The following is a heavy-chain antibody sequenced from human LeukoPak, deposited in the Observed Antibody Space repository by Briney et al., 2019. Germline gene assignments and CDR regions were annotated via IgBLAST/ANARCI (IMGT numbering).Heavy chain of an antibody. Sequence: SETLSLTCAVNGGSFSGDYWNWIRQPPGKGLEWIGEINHSGSANYNPSLKSRVTISVDTSKNQFSLKPSSVTAADTALYYCARKVYGQYFFDYWGLGTLVTVSS. D-gene: IGHD2/OR15-2a*01. CDR2: INHSGSA. J-gene: IGHJ4*01. CDR3: ARKVYGQYFFDY. CDR1: GGSFSGDY. V-gene: IGHV4-34*01.